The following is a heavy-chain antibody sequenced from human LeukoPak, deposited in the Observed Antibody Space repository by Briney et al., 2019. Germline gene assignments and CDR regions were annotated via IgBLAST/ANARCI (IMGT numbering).Heavy chain of an antibody. CDR3: ARVGSYYDFWSAIHWGFDY. V-gene: IGHV3-33*08. D-gene: IGHD3-3*01. Sequence: QPGGSLRLSCAASGFTFSSYGMHWVRQAPGKGLEWVAVIWYDGSNKYYADSVKGRFTISRDNAKNSLYLQMNSLRAEDTAVYYCARVGSYYDFWSAIHWGFDYWGQGTLVTVSS. CDR1: GFTFSSYG. J-gene: IGHJ4*02. CDR2: IWYDGSNK.